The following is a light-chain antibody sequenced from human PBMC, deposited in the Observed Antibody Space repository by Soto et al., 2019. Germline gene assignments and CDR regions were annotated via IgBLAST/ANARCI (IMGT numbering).Light chain of an antibody. Sequence: EIVMTQSPATLSVSPGERATLSCMASQSVSSNLAWYQQTPGQAPRLLIYDASTRATGIPARFSGSGSGTEFTLTVSSLQSEDFAVYYCQQYNNWPRTFGQGTKVEIK. CDR3: QQYNNWPRT. V-gene: IGKV3D-15*01. J-gene: IGKJ1*01. CDR1: QSVSSN. CDR2: DAS.